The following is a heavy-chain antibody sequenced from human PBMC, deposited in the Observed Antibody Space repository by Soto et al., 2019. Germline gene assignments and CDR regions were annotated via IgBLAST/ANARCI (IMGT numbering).Heavy chain of an antibody. CDR3: ARGLTAHAY. Sequence: GGSLRLSCVASEFTFREYWMTWVRQAPGKGLEWVANIKQDGSLKFYVDSVKGRFSVPRDNAANSVFLDMDSLRFEDSAVYYCARGLTAHAYWGRGSLVTVSS. J-gene: IGHJ4*02. D-gene: IGHD5-18*01. V-gene: IGHV3-7*01. CDR2: IKQDGSLK. CDR1: EFTFREYW.